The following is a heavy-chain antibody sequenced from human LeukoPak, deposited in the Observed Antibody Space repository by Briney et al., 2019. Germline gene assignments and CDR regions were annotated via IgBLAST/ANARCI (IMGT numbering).Heavy chain of an antibody. CDR1: GFTFDDYA. CDR2: ISGDGGST. D-gene: IGHD1-26*01. CDR3: AKDRVVGATRAPVSIDY. V-gene: IGHV3-43*02. J-gene: IGHJ4*02. Sequence: GGSLRLSCAASGFTFDDYAMHWVRQAPGKGLEWVSLISGDGGSTYYADSVKGRFTISRDNSKNTLYLQMNSLRAEDTAVYYCAKDRVVGATRAPVSIDYWGQGTLVTVSS.